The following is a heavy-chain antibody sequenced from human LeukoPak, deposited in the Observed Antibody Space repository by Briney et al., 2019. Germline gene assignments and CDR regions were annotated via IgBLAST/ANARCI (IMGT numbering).Heavy chain of an antibody. D-gene: IGHD6-19*01. CDR1: GFTFSSYS. CDR2: ISSSSSYI. CDR3: ARDALGSSGWLNYYYYYGMDV. Sequence: GGSLRLSCAASGFTFSSYSMNWVRQAPGKGLEWVSSISSSSSYIYYADSVKGRFTISRDNAKNSLYLQMNSLRAEDTAVYYCARDALGSSGWLNYYYYYGMDVWGQGTTVTVSS. V-gene: IGHV3-21*01. J-gene: IGHJ6*02.